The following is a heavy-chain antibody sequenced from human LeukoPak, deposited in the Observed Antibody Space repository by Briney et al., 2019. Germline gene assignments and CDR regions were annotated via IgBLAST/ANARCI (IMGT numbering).Heavy chain of an antibody. CDR2: ISGSGGST. J-gene: IGHJ4*02. V-gene: IGHV3-23*01. D-gene: IGHD5-24*01. CDR3: VKDPAPGVECFES. Sequence: GGSLRLSCAASGFTFSSYAMSWVRHAPGQGLEWVSAISGSGGSTYYADSVKGRFTISRDNSKNTLYLQMNSLRAEDTAVYYCVKDPAPGVECFESWGQGNLVTVSS. CDR1: GFTFSSYA.